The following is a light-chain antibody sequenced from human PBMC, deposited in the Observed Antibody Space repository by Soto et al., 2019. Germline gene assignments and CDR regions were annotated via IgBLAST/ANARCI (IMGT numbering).Light chain of an antibody. J-gene: IGKJ1*01. CDR3: QQYGSSPTT. V-gene: IGKV3-20*01. CDR1: QSVSSSY. CDR2: GAS. Sequence: PRERATLSCRASQSVSSSYLAWYQQKPGQAPRLLIYGASSRATGIPDRFSGSGSGTDFTLTISRLEPEDFAVYYCQQYGSSPTTFGQGTKVDIK.